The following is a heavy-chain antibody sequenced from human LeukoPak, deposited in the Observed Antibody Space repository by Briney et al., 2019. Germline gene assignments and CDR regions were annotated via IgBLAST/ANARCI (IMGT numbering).Heavy chain of an antibody. D-gene: IGHD5-24*01. CDR3: ARRDGYGAYDI. Sequence: GESLKISCKGSGNSFSNYWIGWVRQLPGKGLEWMGIIYPGDSDTRYSPSFEGQVTISADKSISTAYLQWSSLKASDTAMYYCARRDGYGAYDIWGQGTMVTVSS. CDR1: GNSFSNYW. J-gene: IGHJ3*02. CDR2: IYPGDSDT. V-gene: IGHV5-51*01.